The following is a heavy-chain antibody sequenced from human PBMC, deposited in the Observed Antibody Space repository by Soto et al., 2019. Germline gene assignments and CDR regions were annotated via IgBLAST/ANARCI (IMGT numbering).Heavy chain of an antibody. J-gene: IGHJ4*02. Sequence: GGSLRLSCASSGFTFSSYAMSWVRQARGKGLEWVSASSGSGGSTYYADSVKGRLTIPRNNSKNTLYLQMNSLRAEDTAVYYCAKVLFNDYGDYYFDYWGQGTLVTVSS. D-gene: IGHD4-17*01. CDR2: SSGSGGST. CDR3: AKVLFNDYGDYYFDY. V-gene: IGHV3-23*01. CDR1: GFTFSSYA.